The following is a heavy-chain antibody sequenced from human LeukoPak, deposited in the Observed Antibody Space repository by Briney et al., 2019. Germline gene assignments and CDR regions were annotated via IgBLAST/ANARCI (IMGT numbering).Heavy chain of an antibody. J-gene: IGHJ5*02. CDR3: ARVLVGPPVLQWFDP. D-gene: IGHD1-26*01. Sequence: SETLSLTCAVYGGSFSGYYWSWIRQPPGKGLEWIGYIYYSGSTNYNPSPKSRVTISVDTSKNQFSLKLSSVTAADTAVYYCARVLVGPPVLQWFDPWGQGALVTVSS. CDR2: IYYSGST. CDR1: GGSFSGYY. V-gene: IGHV4-59*01.